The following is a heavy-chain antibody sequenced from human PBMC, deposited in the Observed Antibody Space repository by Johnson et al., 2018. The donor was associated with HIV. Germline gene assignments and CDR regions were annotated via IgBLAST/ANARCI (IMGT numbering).Heavy chain of an antibody. CDR2: ISKSGSTI. Sequence: VQLVESGGVVVQPGGSLRLSCAASGFTFDDYTMHWVRQAPGKGLEWVSYISKSGSTIYYVDSVKGRFTLSRDNTKNTLFLQRNSLRPEDTAGYYCARAEAPYGTSRAFDIWGQGTMVTVSS. CDR3: ARAEAPYGTSRAFDI. D-gene: IGHD2-21*01. J-gene: IGHJ3*02. V-gene: IGHV3-48*04. CDR1: GFTFDDYT.